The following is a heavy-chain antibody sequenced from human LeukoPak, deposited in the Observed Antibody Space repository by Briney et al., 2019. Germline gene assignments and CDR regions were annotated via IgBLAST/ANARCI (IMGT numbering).Heavy chain of an antibody. CDR1: GGSISSSSYY. D-gene: IGHD2-21*02. V-gene: IGHV4-39*01. CDR3: ARHSWSGWVVTAIPGWFDP. CDR2: IYYSGST. J-gene: IGHJ5*02. Sequence: SETLSLTCTVSGGSISSSSYYWGWIRQPPGKGLEWIGSIYYSGSTYYNPSLKSRVTISVDTSKNQFSLKLSSVTAADTAVYYCARHSWSGWVVTAIPGWFDPWGQGTLVTVSS.